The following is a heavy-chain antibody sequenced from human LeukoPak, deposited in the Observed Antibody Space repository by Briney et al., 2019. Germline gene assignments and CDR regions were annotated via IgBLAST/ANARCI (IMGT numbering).Heavy chain of an antibody. D-gene: IGHD3-10*01. CDR3: ARLGSGRTHYYYYMDV. Sequence: SSETLSLTCTVSGGSISSSSYYWGWIRQPPGKGLEWIGSIYYSGSTYYNPSLKGRVTISVDTSKNQFSLKLSSVTAADTAVYYCARLGSGRTHYYYYMDVWGKGTTVTVSS. CDR1: GGSISSSSYY. CDR2: IYYSGST. V-gene: IGHV4-39*01. J-gene: IGHJ6*03.